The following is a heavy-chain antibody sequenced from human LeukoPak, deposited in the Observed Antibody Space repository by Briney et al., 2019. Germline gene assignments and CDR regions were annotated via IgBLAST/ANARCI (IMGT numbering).Heavy chain of an antibody. CDR3: AKLGVNQGSY. Sequence: PGGSLRLSCAVSGFTFSSYAMSWVRQAPGKGLEWVSTISGSGGSTYYADSVKGRFTISRDNSKSTLYLQMNSLRAEDTGVYYCAKLGVNQGSYWGQGTLVTVSS. CDR1: GFTFSSYA. D-gene: IGHD2-8*01. V-gene: IGHV3-23*01. J-gene: IGHJ4*02. CDR2: ISGSGGST.